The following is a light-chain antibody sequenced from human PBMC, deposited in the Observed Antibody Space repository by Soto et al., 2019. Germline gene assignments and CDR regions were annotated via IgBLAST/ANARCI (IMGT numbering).Light chain of an antibody. V-gene: IGLV2-14*01. CDR3: FSFTTDWTHV. CDR2: EVS. CDR1: SSDVGGYNY. J-gene: IGLJ1*01. Sequence: QSALTHPASVSGSPGQSSTISCTGTSSDVGGYNYVSWYQQQSGKAPKLIISEVSNRPSGVSNRFSGSKSGTAASLAISGLQTEDEADYFCFSFTTDWTHVFGTGTKVTVL.